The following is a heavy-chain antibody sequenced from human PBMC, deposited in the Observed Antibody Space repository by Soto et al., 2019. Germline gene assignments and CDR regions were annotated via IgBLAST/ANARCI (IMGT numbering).Heavy chain of an antibody. D-gene: IGHD3-10*01. CDR1: GFTFSSYG. Sequence: QVQLVESGGGVVQSGRSLRLSCAASGFTFSSYGMHWVRQAPGKGLEWVAVIWYDGSNKYYADSVKGRFTISRDNSKNTLYLQMNSLRAEDTAVYYCARDPMVRGVIRYYYYGMDVWGQGTTVTVSS. CDR2: IWYDGSNK. CDR3: ARDPMVRGVIRYYYYGMDV. V-gene: IGHV3-33*01. J-gene: IGHJ6*02.